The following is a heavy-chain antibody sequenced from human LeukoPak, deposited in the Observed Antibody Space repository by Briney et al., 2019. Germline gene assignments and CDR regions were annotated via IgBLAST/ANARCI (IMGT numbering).Heavy chain of an antibody. Sequence: SETLSLTCAVYGGSFSGYYWSWLRHPPGKGLEWIGEINHSGSTNYNPSPKSRVTIPVDTSKNQFSLKLSSLTAADTAVYYCARGLSSGYYYYYWGQGTLVTVSS. CDR1: GGSFSGYY. V-gene: IGHV4-34*01. D-gene: IGHD3-22*01. CDR2: INHSGST. CDR3: ARGLSSGYYYYY. J-gene: IGHJ4*02.